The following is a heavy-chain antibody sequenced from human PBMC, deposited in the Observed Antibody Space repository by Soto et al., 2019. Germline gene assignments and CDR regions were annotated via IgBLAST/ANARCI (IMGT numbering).Heavy chain of an antibody. CDR1: GGSISSGTYY. CDR2: IHYSGST. Sequence: QVQLQESGPGLVKPSQTLSPTCTVSGGSISSGTYYWTWIRQHPGKGLEWIAYIHYSGSTYYNPSLQSRLAISVDTSKNQFSLKLTSMTAADTAVYYCARDGSGERAAANLDVWGKGTTVTVSS. D-gene: IGHD2-2*01. J-gene: IGHJ6*04. CDR3: ARDGSGERAAANLDV. V-gene: IGHV4-31*03.